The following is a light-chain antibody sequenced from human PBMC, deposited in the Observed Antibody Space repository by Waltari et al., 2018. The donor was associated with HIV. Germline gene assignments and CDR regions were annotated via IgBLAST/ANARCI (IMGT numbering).Light chain of an antibody. J-gene: IGKJ4*01. CDR2: GAS. CDR1: QDVRTY. V-gene: IGKV1-8*01. Sequence: IRLTQSPSSLPASIGDKITLTCRASQDVRTYLAWYRQKPGSGPNLLIYGASSLQNGISSRFSGRGSGTVISLTISDLQSDDFALYYCQQYSAVPSTFGEGTRVEI. CDR3: QQYSAVPST.